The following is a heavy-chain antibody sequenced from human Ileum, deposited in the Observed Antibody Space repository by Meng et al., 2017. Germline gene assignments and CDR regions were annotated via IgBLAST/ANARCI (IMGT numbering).Heavy chain of an antibody. CDR1: GFTFGDYG. D-gene: IGHD3-22*01. J-gene: IGHJ1*01. CDR3: AKIGLKSSDNHGYFQH. V-gene: IGHV3-9*01. CDR2: VSWNSGSV. Sequence: SLKISCEASGFTFGDYGMHWVRQIPGKGLEWVAGVSWNSGSVGYADSVQGRLTISRDNAKNSLYLRMNSLRDEDTALYYCAKIGLKSSDNHGYFQHWGQGTLVTVSS.